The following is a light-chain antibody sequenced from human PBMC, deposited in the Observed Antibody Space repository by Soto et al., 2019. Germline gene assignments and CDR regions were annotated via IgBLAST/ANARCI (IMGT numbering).Light chain of an antibody. CDR2: RAS. CDR1: QSINGW. Sequence: DIQMTQSPSTLSASVGDRVNITCRASQSINGWLAWYQQKPGKAPKLLISRASDLQTGVPSRFSGTGSRTEFTLTISRLQTDDFATYYCQQYNSYFFTFGPGTKVDVK. CDR3: QQYNSYFFT. V-gene: IGKV1-5*03. J-gene: IGKJ3*01.